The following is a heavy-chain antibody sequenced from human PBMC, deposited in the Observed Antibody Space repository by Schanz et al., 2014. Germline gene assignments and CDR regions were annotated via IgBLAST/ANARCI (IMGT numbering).Heavy chain of an antibody. Sequence: VQLVESGGGLVQPGGSLRLSCSASGFTFSIYAMHWVRQAPGKGLEYVSAISHDGYSTYYADSVKGRFTVSRDNAKNSVYLQMNGLRVEDTAVYYCVRERTNYGGNSYFFDHWGQGTLVTVSS. CDR1: GFTFSIYA. J-gene: IGHJ4*02. D-gene: IGHD2-21*02. CDR3: VRERTNYGGNSYFFDH. CDR2: ISHDGYST. V-gene: IGHV3-64*04.